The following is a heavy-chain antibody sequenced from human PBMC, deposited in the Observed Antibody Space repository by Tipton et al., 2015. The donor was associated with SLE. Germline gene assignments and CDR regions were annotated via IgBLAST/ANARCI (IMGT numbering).Heavy chain of an antibody. CDR2: INPSGGTT. CDR1: GYTFTSYY. Sequence: QLVQSGPEVKKPGASVKISCKASGYTFTSYYMHWVRQAPGQGLEWMGMINPSGGTTSYAQKFQGRVTMTRDTSTSTIYMELSSLRSEDTAVYYCARARTTRNQITTIQHWGQGTLVTVSS. J-gene: IGHJ1*01. CDR3: ARARTTRNQITTIQH. V-gene: IGHV1-46*01. D-gene: IGHD3-22*01.